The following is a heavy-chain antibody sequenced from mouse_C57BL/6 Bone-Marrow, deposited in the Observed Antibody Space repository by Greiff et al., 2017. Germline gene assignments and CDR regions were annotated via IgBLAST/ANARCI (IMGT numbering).Heavy chain of an antibody. Sequence: QVQLQQSGAELARPGASVKLSCKASGYTFTSYGISWVKQRTGQGLEWIGEIYPRSGNTYYNEKFKGKATLTADKSSSTAYMELRSLTSEDTAVYFSPLLRYPCYIYVWGTQTTLT. D-gene: IGHD1-1*01. J-gene: IGHJ1*03. CDR2: IYPRSGNT. V-gene: IGHV1-81*01. CDR1: GYTFTSYG. CDR3: PLLRYPCYIYV.